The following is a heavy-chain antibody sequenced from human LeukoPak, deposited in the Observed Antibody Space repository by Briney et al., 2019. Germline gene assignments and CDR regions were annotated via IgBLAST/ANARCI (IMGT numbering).Heavy chain of an antibody. CDR3: ARDTIYDFWSGYHDY. CDR2: INPNSGGT. D-gene: IGHD3-3*01. V-gene: IGHV1-2*02. CDR1: GYTFTGYY. J-gene: IGHJ4*02. Sequence: ASVKVSCKASGYTFTGYYMHWVRQAPGQGLEWMGWINPNSGGTNYAQKFQGRVTMTRDMSISTAYMELSRLRSDDTAVYYCARDTIYDFWSGYHDYWGQGTLVTVSS.